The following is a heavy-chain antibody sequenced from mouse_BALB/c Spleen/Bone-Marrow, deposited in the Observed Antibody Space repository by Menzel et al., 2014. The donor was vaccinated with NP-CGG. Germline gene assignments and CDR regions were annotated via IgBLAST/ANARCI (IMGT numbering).Heavy chain of an antibody. J-gene: IGHJ2*01. V-gene: IGHV2-5-1*01. CDR1: GFPLTSYG. CDR3: AKRGNYGYFDY. D-gene: IGHD2-1*01. Sequence: VKLMESGPSLVQPSQSLSITCTVSGFPLTSYGVHWVRQSPGKGLEWLGVIWRGGSTDYNAAFMSRLSITKDNSKSQVFFKMNSLQADDTAIYYCAKRGNYGYFDYWGQGTTLTVSS. CDR2: IWRGGST.